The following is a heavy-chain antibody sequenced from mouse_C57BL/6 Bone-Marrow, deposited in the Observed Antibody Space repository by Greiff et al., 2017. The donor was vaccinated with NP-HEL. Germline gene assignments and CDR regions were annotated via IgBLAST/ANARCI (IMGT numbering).Heavy chain of an antibody. V-gene: IGHV7-1*01. Sequence: EVKLMESGGGLVQSGRSLRLSCATSGFTFSDFYMEWVRQAPGKGLEWIAASRNKANDYTTEYSASVKGRFIVSRDTSQSILYLQMNALRAEDTAIYYCAGDSYYDYAMDYWGQGTSVTVSS. CDR2: SRNKANDYTT. J-gene: IGHJ4*01. CDR1: GFTFSDFY. D-gene: IGHD2-1*01. CDR3: AGDSYYDYAMDY.